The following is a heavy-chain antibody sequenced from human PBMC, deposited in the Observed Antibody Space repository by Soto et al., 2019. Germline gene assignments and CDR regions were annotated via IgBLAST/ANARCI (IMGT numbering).Heavy chain of an antibody. D-gene: IGHD6-19*01. J-gene: IGHJ4*02. CDR2: IYYSGST. V-gene: IGHV4-61*01. CDR3: AGEYSSGWYYFDY. CDR1: GGSVSSGSYY. Sequence: SETLSLTCTVSGGSVSSGSYYWSWIRQPPGKGLEWIGYIYYSGSTNYNPSLKSRVTISVDTSKNQFSLKLSSVTAADTAVYYCAGEYSSGWYYFDYWGQGTLVTVYS.